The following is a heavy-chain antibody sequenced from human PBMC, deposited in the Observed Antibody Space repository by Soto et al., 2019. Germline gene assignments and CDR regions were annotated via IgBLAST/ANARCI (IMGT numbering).Heavy chain of an antibody. V-gene: IGHV4-34*01. J-gene: IGHJ4*02. CDR3: ARRMGYSSSSANSH. CDR1: GGSFSGYY. D-gene: IGHD6-6*01. CDR2: INHSGST. Sequence: SETLSLTCAVYGGSFSGYYWSWIRQPPGKGLEWIGEINHSGSTNYNPSLKSRVTISVDTSKNQFSLKLSSVTAADTAVYYCARRMGYSSSSANSHWGQGTLVTVSS.